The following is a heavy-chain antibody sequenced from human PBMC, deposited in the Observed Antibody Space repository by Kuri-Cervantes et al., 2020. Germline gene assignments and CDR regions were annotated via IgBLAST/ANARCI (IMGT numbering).Heavy chain of an antibody. Sequence: ASVKVSCKASGYTFTSYVINWVRQATGQGLEWMGWMNPNSGNTGYAQKFQGRVTMTRNTSISTAYMELSSLRSEDTAVYYCARDRIVATIVWGPEVKVDDDNWFDPWGQGTLVTVSS. CDR3: ARDRIVATIVWGPEVKVDDDNWFDP. V-gene: IGHV1-8*01. CDR1: GYTFTSYV. D-gene: IGHD5-12*01. CDR2: MNPNSGNT. J-gene: IGHJ5*02.